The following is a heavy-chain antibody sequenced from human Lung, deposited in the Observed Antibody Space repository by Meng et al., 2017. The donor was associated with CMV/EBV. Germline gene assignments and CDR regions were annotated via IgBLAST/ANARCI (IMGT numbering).Heavy chain of an antibody. CDR2: IYYSRST. CDR3: ARETHGSGSYYDY. V-gene: IGHV4-30-4*01. J-gene: IGHJ4*02. CDR1: GGSISSGDDY. D-gene: IGHD3-10*01. Sequence: GGSISSGDDYWRWSSQPPGKGVEWIVYIYYSRSTYYNPSLKNRVTISVDTSKNQFSLKLSSVTAADTAVYYCARETHGSGSYYDYWGQGTLVTVSS.